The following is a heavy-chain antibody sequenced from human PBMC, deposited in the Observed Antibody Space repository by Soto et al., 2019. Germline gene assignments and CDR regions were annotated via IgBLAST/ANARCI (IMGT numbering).Heavy chain of an antibody. Sequence: QLQLQESGPGLVKPSETLSLTCSVSDDSINSDKYYWGWIRQPPGKGLEWIGSIYYRGNAYYNPSLQTRVTISPDKSKSQFSLKLNSVTAADSAVYFCARREGLATISYYFDFWGPGALVTVSS. CDR3: ARREGLATISYYFDF. CDR1: DDSINSDKYY. J-gene: IGHJ4*02. V-gene: IGHV4-39*01. D-gene: IGHD3-9*01. CDR2: IYYRGNA.